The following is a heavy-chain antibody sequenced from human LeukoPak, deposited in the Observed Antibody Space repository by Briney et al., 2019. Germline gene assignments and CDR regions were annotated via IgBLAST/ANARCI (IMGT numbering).Heavy chain of an antibody. D-gene: IGHD6-13*01. CDR3: ARDRAVLIAAAGTLDY. Sequence: GSLRLSCAASGFTFSSYAMHWVRQAPGKGLEWVAVISYDGSNKYYADSVKGRFTISRDNSKNTLYLQMNSLRAEDTAVYYCARDRAVLIAAAGTLDYWGQGTLVTVSS. CDR1: GFTFSSYA. J-gene: IGHJ4*02. V-gene: IGHV3-30-3*01. CDR2: ISYDGSNK.